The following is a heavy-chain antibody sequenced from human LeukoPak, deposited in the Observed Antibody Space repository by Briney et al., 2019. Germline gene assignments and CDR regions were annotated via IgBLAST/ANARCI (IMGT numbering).Heavy chain of an antibody. Sequence: GGSLRLSCAASGFTFSSYWMSWVRQAPGKGLEWVSAISGSGDSTYYADSVRGRFTISRDNSKNTLYLQMNSLRAEDTAVYYCAKAYGSGSYYADYYYMDVWGKGTTVTISS. CDR1: GFTFSSYW. CDR2: ISGSGDST. V-gene: IGHV3-23*01. CDR3: AKAYGSGSYYADYYYMDV. D-gene: IGHD3-10*01. J-gene: IGHJ6*03.